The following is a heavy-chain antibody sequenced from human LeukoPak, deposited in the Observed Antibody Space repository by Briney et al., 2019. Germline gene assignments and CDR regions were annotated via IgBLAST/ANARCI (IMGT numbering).Heavy chain of an antibody. CDR2: IWYDGSNK. D-gene: IGHD3-10*01. V-gene: IGHV3-33*01. CDR1: GFTFSSYG. J-gene: IGHJ4*02. Sequence: GGSLRLSCAASGFTFSSYGMHWVRQAPGKGLEWVAVIWYDGSNKYYADSVKGRFTISRDNSKNTLYLQMNSLRAEDTAVYYCARGYYGSGSLPYYFDYWGQGTLVTASS. CDR3: ARGYYGSGSLPYYFDY.